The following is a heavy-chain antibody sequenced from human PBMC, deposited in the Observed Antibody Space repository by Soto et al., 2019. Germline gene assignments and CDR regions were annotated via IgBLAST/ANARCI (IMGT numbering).Heavy chain of an antibody. D-gene: IGHD4-4*01. CDR1: GGCISSSTYY. CDR3: ARPRDDYNYYYFDY. V-gene: IGHV4-39*01. CDR2: ISYSGIT. Sequence: SETLSLTCTVSGGCISSSTYYWAWIRQPPGKGLAWIGSISYSGITYYNPSLKSRVTISVDTSKNQFSLKLSSVTAADTAVYYCARPRDDYNYYYFDYWGQGTLVTVSS. J-gene: IGHJ4*02.